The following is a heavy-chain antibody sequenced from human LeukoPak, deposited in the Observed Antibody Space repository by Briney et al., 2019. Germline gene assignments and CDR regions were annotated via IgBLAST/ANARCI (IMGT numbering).Heavy chain of an antibody. CDR3: ARDRANGMDV. CDR1: GYTFTSYG. Sequence: ASVKVSCKASGYTFTSYGISWVRQAPGQGLEWMGWISVYNDHTNYVQKLQGRVTMTTDTSTSTAYMELRSLRSDDMAVYYCARDRANGMDVWGQGTTVTVSS. J-gene: IGHJ6*02. CDR2: ISVYNDHT. V-gene: IGHV1-18*03.